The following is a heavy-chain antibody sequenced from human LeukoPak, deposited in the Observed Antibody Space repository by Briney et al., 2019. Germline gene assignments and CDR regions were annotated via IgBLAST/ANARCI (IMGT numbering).Heavy chain of an antibody. CDR3: ARDKKSGESSEIDY. CDR1: GFTFSNYW. Sequence: GGSLRLSCAASGFTFSNYWVHWVRQAPGKELVWVSRINRDGSTTKYAGSVKGRFTVSRDNAKNTLNLQMNSLRAEDTAVYYCARDKKSGESSEIDYWGQGTLVTVSS. D-gene: IGHD3-10*01. CDR2: INRDGSTT. V-gene: IGHV3-74*03. J-gene: IGHJ4*02.